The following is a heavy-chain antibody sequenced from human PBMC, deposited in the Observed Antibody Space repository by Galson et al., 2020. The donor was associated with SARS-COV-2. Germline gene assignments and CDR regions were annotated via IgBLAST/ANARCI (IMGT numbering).Heavy chain of an antibody. Sequence: GGSLRLSCAASGFTFSDYYMSWIRQAPGKGLEYVSYISSSGYVKKYADSVKGRFTISRDNAKKSLYLQMNSLRAEDTAIYYCARDPRIPPRGIRSYDYFHMDVWGKGTTVTVSS. CDR1: GFTFSDYY. CDR3: ARDPRIPPRGIRSYDYFHMDV. CDR2: ISSSGYVK. D-gene: IGHD1-20*01. V-gene: IGHV3-11*01. J-gene: IGHJ6*03.